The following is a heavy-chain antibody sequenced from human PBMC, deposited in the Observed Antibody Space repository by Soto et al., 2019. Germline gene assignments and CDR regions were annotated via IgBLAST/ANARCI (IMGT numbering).Heavy chain of an antibody. CDR1: GFTVSSNY. V-gene: IGHV3-53*01. Sequence: EVQLVESGGGLIQPGGSLRLSCAASGFTVSSNYMSWVRQAPGKGLEWVSVIYSGGSTHYADSVKGRFTISRDNSKNTLYLQRNSLRAEDTAVYYCARDRVESGYPEYFQHWGQGTLVTVSS. CDR2: IYSGGST. J-gene: IGHJ1*01. CDR3: ARDRVESGYPEYFQH. D-gene: IGHD5-12*01.